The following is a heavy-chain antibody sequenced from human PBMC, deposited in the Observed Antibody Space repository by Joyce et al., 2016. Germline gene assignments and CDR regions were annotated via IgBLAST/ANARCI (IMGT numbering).Heavy chain of an antibody. J-gene: IGHJ5*02. CDR2: INTDGSST. CDR3: VRGISARPGGPNWFDP. CDR1: GFSFSGYW. D-gene: IGHD6-6*01. Sequence: EVQLVESGGGLVQPGGSLRLSCAASGFSFSGYWIHWVRQAPGQWLVWVSLINTDGSSTRVADSVKGVFTISRDNAKNTLYLQMNSLRAEDTAVYYCVRGISARPGGPNWFDPWGQGTLVTVSS. V-gene: IGHV3-74*01.